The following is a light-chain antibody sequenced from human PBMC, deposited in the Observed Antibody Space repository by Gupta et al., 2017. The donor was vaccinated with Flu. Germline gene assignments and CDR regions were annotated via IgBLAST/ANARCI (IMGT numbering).Light chain of an antibody. Sequence: IQMTQSPLSLSAYVGDRVTITCRASQRISTYLNWYQQKPGKAPKLLIYLASSLQIGVPSRFSGSGSGTDFTLTINNLQPEDFGTYYCQRSYSTSLYTFGQGTKLEIK. CDR2: LAS. J-gene: IGKJ2*01. CDR1: QRISTY. V-gene: IGKV1-39*01. CDR3: QRSYSTSLYT.